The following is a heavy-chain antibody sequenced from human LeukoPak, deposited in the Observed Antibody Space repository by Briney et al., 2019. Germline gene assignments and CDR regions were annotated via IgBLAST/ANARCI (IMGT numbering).Heavy chain of an antibody. J-gene: IGHJ4*02. CDR1: GFTFDDYG. D-gene: IGHD6-13*01. CDR3: ARGKRGSSWPNFDY. Sequence: GGSLRLSCAASGFTFDDYGISWVRQAPGKGLEWVSGINWNGGSTGYADSVKGRFTISRDNAKNSLYLQMNSLRAEDTALYYCARGKRGSSWPNFDYWGQGTLVTVSS. V-gene: IGHV3-20*04. CDR2: INWNGGST.